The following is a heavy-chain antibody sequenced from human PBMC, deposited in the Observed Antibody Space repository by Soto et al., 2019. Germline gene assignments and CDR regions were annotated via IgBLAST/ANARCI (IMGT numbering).Heavy chain of an antibody. CDR2: IYSGGST. J-gene: IGHJ6*03. Sequence: GGSLRLSCAASGFTVSSNYMSWVRQAPGKGLEWVSDIYSGGSTYYADSVKGRFTISRDNSKNTLYLQMNSLIAEDTAVYYCKRVYGRGYSYGWEPNYHSYYMDVWGKGTTVTVSS. V-gene: IGHV3-66*01. CDR1: GFTVSSNY. D-gene: IGHD5-18*01. CDR3: KRVYGRGYSYGWEPNYHSYYMDV.